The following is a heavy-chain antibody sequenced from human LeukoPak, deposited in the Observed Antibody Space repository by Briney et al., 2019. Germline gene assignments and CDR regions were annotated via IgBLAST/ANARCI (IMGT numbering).Heavy chain of an antibody. CDR1: GFSFNTYG. CDR2: TSYDGSNK. CDR3: AKSILVAAPQWIDY. Sequence: GGSLRLSCAASGFSFNTYGMHWVRQAPGKGLEWVAVTSYDGSNKYYADSVKGRFTISRDNSKNTLYLQMNSLRKDDTAVYYCAKSILVAAPQWIDYWGQGTLVTVSS. V-gene: IGHV3-30*06. J-gene: IGHJ4*02. D-gene: IGHD5-12*01.